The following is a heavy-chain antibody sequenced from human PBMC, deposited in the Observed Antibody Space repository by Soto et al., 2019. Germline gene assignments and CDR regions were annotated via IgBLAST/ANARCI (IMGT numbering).Heavy chain of an antibody. CDR1: GFTFSSHA. Sequence: EEQLLESGGGLVQPGGSVRLSCAASGFTFSSHAMTWVRQAPGEGLEWVSTINAGGDATWYADSVKGRFTISRDNSKDTVSLQMDSLRVEGTALYYGAKDGSSVTSYHYMDVWAKGNTVTVSS. V-gene: IGHV3-23*01. CDR2: INAGGDAT. J-gene: IGHJ6*03. D-gene: IGHD3-10*01. CDR3: AKDGSSVTSYHYMDV.